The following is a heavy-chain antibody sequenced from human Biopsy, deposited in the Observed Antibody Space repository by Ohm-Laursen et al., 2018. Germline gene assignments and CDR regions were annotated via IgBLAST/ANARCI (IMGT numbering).Heavy chain of an antibody. D-gene: IGHD2-2*01. CDR3: ARFIVPSLHCSNGVCPIRWFDP. CDR1: GGTYSGYY. CDR2: VHHDGRA. J-gene: IGHJ5*02. V-gene: IGHV4-34*01. Sequence: GTLSLTGAVYGGTYSGYYWSWIRQPPGKGLEWIGEVHHDGRANYNPSLKSRVTISGDMSKKQFSLKLSGVTAADTAVYYCARFIVPSLHCSNGVCPIRWFDPWGQGTLVTVFS.